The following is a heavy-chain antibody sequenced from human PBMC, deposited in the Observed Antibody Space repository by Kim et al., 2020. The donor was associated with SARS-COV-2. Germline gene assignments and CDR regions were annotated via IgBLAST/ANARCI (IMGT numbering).Heavy chain of an antibody. Sequence: SETLSLTCTVSGGSISSSSYYWGWIRQPPGKGLEWIGSIYYSGSTYYNPSLKSRVTISVDTSKNQFSLKLSSVTAADTAVYYCARHPRWDSSGWYEDYWGQGTLVTVSS. V-gene: IGHV4-39*01. CDR3: ARHPRWDSSGWYEDY. CDR2: IYYSGST. D-gene: IGHD6-19*01. J-gene: IGHJ4*02. CDR1: GGSISSSSYY.